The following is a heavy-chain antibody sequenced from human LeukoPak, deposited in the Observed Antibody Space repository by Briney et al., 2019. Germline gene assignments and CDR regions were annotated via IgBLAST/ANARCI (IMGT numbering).Heavy chain of an antibody. D-gene: IGHD3-10*01. CDR1: GGSISSYY. J-gene: IGHJ5*02. V-gene: IGHV4-59*08. CDR3: ARSGFSTIWFGELLGTYNWFDP. CDR2: IYYSGST. Sequence: SETLSLTCTVSGGSISSYYWSWIRQPPGKGLEWLGYIYYSGSTNYNPSLKSRVTISVDTSKNQFSLKLSSVTAADTAVYHCARSGFSTIWFGELLGTYNWFDPWGQGTLVTVSS.